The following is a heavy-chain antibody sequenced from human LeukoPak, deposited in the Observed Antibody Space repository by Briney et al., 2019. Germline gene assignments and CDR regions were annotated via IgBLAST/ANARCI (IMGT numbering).Heavy chain of an antibody. J-gene: IGHJ4*02. CDR2: ISWNSGSI. V-gene: IGHV3-9*01. Sequence: PGGSLRLSCAASGFTFDDYAMHWARQAPGKGLEWVSGISWNSGSIGYADSVKGRFTISRDNAKNSLYLQMNSLRAEDTAVYYCARQRSTRVEEFDYWGQGTLVTVSS. D-gene: IGHD1-1*01. CDR1: GFTFDDYA. CDR3: ARQRSTRVEEFDY.